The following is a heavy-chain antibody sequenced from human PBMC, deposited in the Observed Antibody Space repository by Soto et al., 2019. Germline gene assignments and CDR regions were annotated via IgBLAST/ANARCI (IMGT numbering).Heavy chain of an antibody. CDR1: GFTFSSYS. CDR3: ARDPAAGTIPFDY. D-gene: IGHD6-13*01. V-gene: IGHV3-21*01. CDR2: ISSSSNYI. J-gene: IGHJ4*02. Sequence: EEQLVESGGGLVKPGGSLRLSCAASGFTFSSYSMNWVRQAPGKGLEWVSSISSSSNYIYYADSVKGRFTISRDNAKNSLYLQMNSLRAEDTAVYYCARDPAAGTIPFDYWGQGTLVTVSS.